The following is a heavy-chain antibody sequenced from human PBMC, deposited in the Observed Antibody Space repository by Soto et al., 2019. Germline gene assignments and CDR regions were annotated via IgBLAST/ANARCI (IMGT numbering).Heavy chain of an antibody. D-gene: IGHD6-19*01. CDR1: GFTFRSYA. J-gene: IGHJ4*02. Sequence: GGSLRLSCAASGFTFRSYAMSWVRQAPGKGLEWVSAISGSGGSTYYADSVKGRFTISRDNSKNTLYLQMNSLRAEDTAVYYCAGMGIAVAGTEPHAYWGQGTLVTVSS. V-gene: IGHV3-23*01. CDR2: ISGSGGST. CDR3: AGMGIAVAGTEPHAY.